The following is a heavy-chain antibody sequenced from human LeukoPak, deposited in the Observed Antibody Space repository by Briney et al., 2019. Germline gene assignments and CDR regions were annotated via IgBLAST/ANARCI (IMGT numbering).Heavy chain of an antibody. CDR3: ARFLHDYGDYSFDY. CDR2: IYYSGST. D-gene: IGHD4-17*01. J-gene: IGHJ4*02. V-gene: IGHV4-30-4*01. Sequence: SETLSLACTVSGGSISSGDYYWSWLRQPPGKGLECIGYIYYSGSTYYNPSLKSRVTISVDTSKNQFSLKLSSVTAADTAVYYCARFLHDYGDYSFDYWGQGTLVTVSS. CDR1: GGSISSGDYY.